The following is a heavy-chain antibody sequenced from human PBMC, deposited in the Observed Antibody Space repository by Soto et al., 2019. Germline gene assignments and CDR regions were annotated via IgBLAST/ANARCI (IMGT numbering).Heavy chain of an antibody. J-gene: IGHJ4*02. CDR1: GFTCSRCA. CDR2: ISYDGSNK. V-gene: IGHV3-30-3*01. CDR3: ARDATGSTFDY. Sequence: QVQLVESGGGMVQPGRSLRLSCAASGFTCSRCAMHLVRRAPGKGLEWVALISYDGSNKYYSYSVKGRFTMSRDNSKNTLYLQINRLRAEYTAVYYCARDATGSTFDYWGQGPLVTVSS. D-gene: IGHD3-10*01.